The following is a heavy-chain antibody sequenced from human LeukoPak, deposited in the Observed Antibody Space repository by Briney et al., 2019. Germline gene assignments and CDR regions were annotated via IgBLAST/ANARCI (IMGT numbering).Heavy chain of an antibody. CDR2: IYYSGST. Sequence: SETLSLTCTVSGGSISSYYWSWIRQHPGKGLEWIGYIYYSGSTYYNPSLKSRVTISVGTSKNQFSLKLSSVTAADTAVYYCARLTLDYYYDSSGYYIDYWGQGTLVTVSS. V-gene: IGHV4-59*06. CDR1: GGSISSYY. D-gene: IGHD3-22*01. CDR3: ARLTLDYYYDSSGYYIDY. J-gene: IGHJ4*02.